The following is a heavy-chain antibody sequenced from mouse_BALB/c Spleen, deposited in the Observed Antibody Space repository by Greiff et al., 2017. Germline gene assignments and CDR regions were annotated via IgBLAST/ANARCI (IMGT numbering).Heavy chain of an antibody. D-gene: IGHD1-1*01. CDR1: GYAFTNYL. Sequence: QVQLQQSGAELVRPGTSVKVSCKASGYAFTNYLIEWVKQRPGQGLEWIGVINPGSGGTNYNEKFKGKATLTADKSSSTAYMQLSSLTSDDSAVYFCARHGSSYDYAMDYWGQGTSVTVSS. J-gene: IGHJ4*01. CDR2: INPGSGGT. V-gene: IGHV1-54*01. CDR3: ARHGSSYDYAMDY.